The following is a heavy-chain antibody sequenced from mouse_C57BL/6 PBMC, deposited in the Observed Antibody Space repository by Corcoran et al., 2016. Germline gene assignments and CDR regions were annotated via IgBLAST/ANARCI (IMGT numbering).Heavy chain of an antibody. V-gene: IGHV1-26*01. CDR2: INPNNGGT. J-gene: IGHJ4*01. CDR1: GYTFTDYY. CDR3: GRRRYYGRDAMDY. Sequence: EVQLQQSGPELVKPGASVKISCKASGYTFTDYYMNWVKQSHGKSLEWIGDINPNNGGTSYNQKFKGKATLTVDKSSSTAYMELRSLTSEDSAVYYCGRRRYYGRDAMDYWGQGTSVTVSS. D-gene: IGHD1-1*01.